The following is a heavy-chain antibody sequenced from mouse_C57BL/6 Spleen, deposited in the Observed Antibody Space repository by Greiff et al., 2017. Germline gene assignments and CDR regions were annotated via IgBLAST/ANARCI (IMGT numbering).Heavy chain of an antibody. CDR1: GYTFTSYW. V-gene: IGHV1-59*01. D-gene: IGHD3-3*01. Sequence: QVQLQQPGAELVRPGTSVKLSCKASGYTFTSYWMHWVKQRPGQGLEWIGVIDPSDSYTNYNQKFKGKATLTVDTSSSTAYMQLSSLTSEDSAVYYCARRDTGFDYWGQGTTGTV. J-gene: IGHJ2*01. CDR2: IDPSDSYT. CDR3: ARRDTGFDY.